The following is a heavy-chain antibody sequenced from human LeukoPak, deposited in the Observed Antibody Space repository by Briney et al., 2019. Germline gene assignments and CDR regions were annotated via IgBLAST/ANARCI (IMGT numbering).Heavy chain of an antibody. Sequence: GGSLRLSCAASGFTVSSNYMSWVRQAPGKGLEWVSVIYSGGSTYYADSVKGRFTISRDNSKNTLYLQMNGLRAEDTAVYYCARAYYYYYYGMDVWGQGTTVTVSS. CDR3: ARAYYYYYYGMDV. CDR1: GFTVSSNY. CDR2: IYSGGST. V-gene: IGHV3-66*02. J-gene: IGHJ6*02.